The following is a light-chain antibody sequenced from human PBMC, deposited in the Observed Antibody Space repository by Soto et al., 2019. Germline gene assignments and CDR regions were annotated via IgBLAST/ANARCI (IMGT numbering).Light chain of an antibody. CDR2: EVS. V-gene: IGLV2-14*01. CDR3: SSYTSSSTLGV. CDR1: SSDVGGAYNF. Sequence: QSALTQPASVSGSPGQSITISCTGSSSDVGGAYNFVSWYQQHPGKAPKLMIYEVSNRPSGVSNRFSGSKSGNTASLTISGLQAEDEADYYCSSYTSSSTLGVFGGGTTLTVL. J-gene: IGLJ3*02.